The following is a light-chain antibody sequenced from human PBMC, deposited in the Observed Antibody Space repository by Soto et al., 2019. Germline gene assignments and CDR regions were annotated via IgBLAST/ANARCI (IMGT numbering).Light chain of an antibody. J-gene: IGLJ1*01. Sequence: QSALTQPASVSGSPGQSITISCTGTSSDVGGYNYVSWYQQHPGKAPKLVIYEVSNRPSGVSNRFSGSKSGNTASLTISGLQAKDEADYYCSSYTSSSTLYVFGTGTKLTVL. V-gene: IGLV2-14*01. CDR2: EVS. CDR3: SSYTSSSTLYV. CDR1: SSDVGGYNY.